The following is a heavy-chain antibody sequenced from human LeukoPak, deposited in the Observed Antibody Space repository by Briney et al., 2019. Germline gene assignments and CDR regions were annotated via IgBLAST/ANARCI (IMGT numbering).Heavy chain of an antibody. Sequence: GGSLRLSCAVSGFTFSSYWMHWVRQAPGKGVVWVSRIYCDGSSTGYADSVKGRFTISRDNAKKTLYLQMNSLRVEDTAVYYCARVQDGYNQRYYYYYMDVWGKGTTVTVSS. D-gene: IGHD5-24*01. CDR3: ARVQDGYNQRYYYYYMDV. J-gene: IGHJ6*03. CDR1: GFTFSSYW. CDR2: IYCDGSST. V-gene: IGHV3-74*01.